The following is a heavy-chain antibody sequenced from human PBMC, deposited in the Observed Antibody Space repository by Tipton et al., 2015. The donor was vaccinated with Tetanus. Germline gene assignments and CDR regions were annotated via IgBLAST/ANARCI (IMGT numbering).Heavy chain of an antibody. J-gene: IGHJ4*02. CDR3: ARDPVLGIGTH. Sequence: TLSLTCTVSGDSISSGGYYWSWIRQHPGKGLEWIGYILYTGSTYHNPSLKSRLTISVDTSKNQFSLNLSSVTAADTAVYFCARDPVLGIGTHWGQGTLVTVSS. CDR2: ILYTGST. V-gene: IGHV4-31*03. D-gene: IGHD2-21*01. CDR1: GDSISSGGYY.